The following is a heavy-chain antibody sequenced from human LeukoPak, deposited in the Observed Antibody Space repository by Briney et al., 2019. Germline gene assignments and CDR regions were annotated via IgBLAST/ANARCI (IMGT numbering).Heavy chain of an antibody. V-gene: IGHV3-23*01. CDR3: ARDTYGAPDS. Sequence: GRSLRLSCAGSGFIFNNYAMHWVRQPPGKGLEWASAISANGGGTYYADSVKGRFTISRDGSKNTLYLQMNSLRAEDTALYYCARDTYGAPDSWGQGTLVTVSS. D-gene: IGHD4-17*01. CDR2: ISANGGGT. CDR1: GFIFNNYA. J-gene: IGHJ4*02.